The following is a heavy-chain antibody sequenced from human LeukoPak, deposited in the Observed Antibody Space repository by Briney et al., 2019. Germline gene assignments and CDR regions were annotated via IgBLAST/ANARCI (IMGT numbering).Heavy chain of an antibody. V-gene: IGHV4-39*01. D-gene: IGHD6-19*01. CDR1: GGSISSSSYY. CDR3: ARRRRIAVAGLGGYFDY. CDR2: IYYSGST. Sequence: TSETLSLTCTVSGGSISSSSYYWGWIRQPPGKGLGWIRSIYYSGSTYYNPSLKSRVTISVDTSKNQFSLKLSSVTAADTAVYYCARRRRIAVAGLGGYFDYWGQGTLVTVSS. J-gene: IGHJ4*02.